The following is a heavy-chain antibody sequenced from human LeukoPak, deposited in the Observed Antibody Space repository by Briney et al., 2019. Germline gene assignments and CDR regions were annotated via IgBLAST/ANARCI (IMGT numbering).Heavy chain of an antibody. Sequence: GGSLRLSCAASGFTFDDYGMSWVRQAPGKGLEWVSGINWNGGSTGYADSVKGRFTISRDNARNALDLQMNSLRAEDAAVYYCARSVMTGSTTRAFDMWGQGTMVTVSS. J-gene: IGHJ3*02. V-gene: IGHV3-20*04. CDR2: INWNGGST. CDR3: ARSVMTGSTTRAFDM. D-gene: IGHD2/OR15-2a*01. CDR1: GFTFDDYG.